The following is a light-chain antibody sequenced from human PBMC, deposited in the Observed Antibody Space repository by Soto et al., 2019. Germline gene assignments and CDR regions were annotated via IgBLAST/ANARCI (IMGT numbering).Light chain of an antibody. CDR2: EVN. CDR3: TSYTGSTTLDV. Sequence: QSALTQPASVSGSPGQSITISCTGTSSDVGAYKYVSWYQQQAGKSPRLMIYEVNNRPSGVSNRFSGSKSGNTASLTISGLQAEDEADYYCTSYTGSTTLDVFGSGTQLTVL. CDR1: SSDVGAYKY. J-gene: IGLJ6*01. V-gene: IGLV2-14*01.